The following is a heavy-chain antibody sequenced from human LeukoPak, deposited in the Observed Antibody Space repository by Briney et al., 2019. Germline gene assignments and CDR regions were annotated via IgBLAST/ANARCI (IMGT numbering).Heavy chain of an antibody. Sequence: SETLSLTCTVSGGSISSGGYYWSWIRQHPGKGLEWIGYIYYSGSTYYNPSLKSRATISVDTSKNQFSLKLSSVTAADTAVYYCARHIVESWFDPWGQGTLVTVSS. CDR1: GGSISSGGYY. CDR3: ARHIVESWFDP. J-gene: IGHJ5*02. CDR2: IYYSGST. V-gene: IGHV4-31*03. D-gene: IGHD2-15*01.